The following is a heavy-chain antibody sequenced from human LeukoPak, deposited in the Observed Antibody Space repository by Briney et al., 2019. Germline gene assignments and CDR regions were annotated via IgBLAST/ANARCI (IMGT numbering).Heavy chain of an antibody. Sequence: GGSLRLSCEASGLTFSSYGMSWVRQAPGKGLQWVSVIYSGGSTYYADSVKGRFTISRDNSKNTLYLQMNSLRAEDTAVYYCARDYDYGGNPDYYYGMDVWGQGTTVTVSS. CDR1: GLTFSSYG. CDR3: ARDYDYGGNPDYYYGMDV. J-gene: IGHJ6*02. D-gene: IGHD4-23*01. V-gene: IGHV3-66*01. CDR2: IYSGGST.